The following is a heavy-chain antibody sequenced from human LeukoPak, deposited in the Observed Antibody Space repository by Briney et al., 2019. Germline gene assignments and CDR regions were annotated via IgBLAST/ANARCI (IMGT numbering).Heavy chain of an antibody. CDR3: ARHLAPDRGDWFDP. V-gene: IGHV4-39*01. Sequence: PSETLSLTCTVSGGSISSSSYYWGWIRQPPGKGLEWIGSIYYSGSTYYNPSLKSRVTISVDTSKNQFSLKLSSVTAADTAVYYCARHLAPDRGDWFDPRGQGTLVTVSS. CDR2: IYYSGST. J-gene: IGHJ5*02. CDR1: GGSISSSSYY. D-gene: IGHD2-2*01.